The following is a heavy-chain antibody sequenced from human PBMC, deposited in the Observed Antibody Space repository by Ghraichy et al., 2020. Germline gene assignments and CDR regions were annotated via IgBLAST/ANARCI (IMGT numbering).Heavy chain of an antibody. V-gene: IGHV3-48*02. CDR1: GFTFSSYS. CDR2: ISSSSSTI. Sequence: SCAASGFTFSSYSMNWVRQAPGKGLEWVSYISSSSSTIYYADSVKGRFTISRDNAKNSLYLQMNSLRDEDTAVYYCARDLGKQQLVHANDYWGQGTLVTVSS. CDR3: ARDLGKQQLVHANDY. J-gene: IGHJ4*02. D-gene: IGHD6-13*01.